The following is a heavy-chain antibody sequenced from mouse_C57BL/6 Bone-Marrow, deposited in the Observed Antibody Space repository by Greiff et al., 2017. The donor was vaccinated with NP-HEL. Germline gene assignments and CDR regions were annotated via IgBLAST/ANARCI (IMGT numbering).Heavy chain of an antibody. V-gene: IGHV6-3*01. CDR1: GFTFSNYW. J-gene: IGHJ2*01. D-gene: IGHD2-3*01. CDR3: TAGVDGYSDY. Sequence: EVQLVESGGGLVQPGGSMKLSCVASGFTFSNYWMNWVRQSPEKGLEWVAQIRLKSDNYATHYAESVKGRFTISRDDSKSSVYLQMNNLRAEDTGIYYCTAGVDGYSDYWGQGTTLTVSS. CDR2: IRLKSDNYAT.